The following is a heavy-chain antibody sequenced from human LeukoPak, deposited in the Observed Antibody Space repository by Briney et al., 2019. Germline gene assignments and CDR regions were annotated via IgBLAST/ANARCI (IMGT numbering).Heavy chain of an antibody. D-gene: IGHD3-22*01. Sequence: SETLSLTCTVSGGSISSGDYYWSWIRQPPGKGLEWIGYIYYSGSTYYNPSLKSRVTISVDTSKNQFSLKLSSVTAADTAVYYCASEGTYYYDSSGYRWGQGTLVTVSS. CDR1: GGSISSGDYY. CDR2: IYYSGST. CDR3: ASEGTYYYDSSGYR. J-gene: IGHJ4*02. V-gene: IGHV4-30-4*08.